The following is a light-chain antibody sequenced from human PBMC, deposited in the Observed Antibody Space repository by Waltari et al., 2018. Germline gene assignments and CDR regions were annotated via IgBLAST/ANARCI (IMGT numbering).Light chain of an antibody. CDR2: VAS. Sequence: DIQMTQSPSSLSASVGDRVTIICRASQSISSYLNWYQQKPGKAPKLLDYVASSLRGGAPSRFSGSRSGTDFTLTISSLQPEDFASYYCQQTSSSPLTFGPGTKLDIK. CDR1: QSISSY. J-gene: IGKJ3*01. CDR3: QQTSSSPLT. V-gene: IGKV1-39*01.